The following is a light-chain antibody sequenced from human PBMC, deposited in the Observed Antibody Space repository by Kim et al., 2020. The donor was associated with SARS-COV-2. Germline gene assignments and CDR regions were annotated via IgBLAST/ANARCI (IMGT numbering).Light chain of an antibody. Sequence: ASVGDRVNTTSRARPGLRNEFGWYQQTTVKAPKRLIYPESSVQSGVPSTFSGSGSETEFTLPISSLQPEDFATYYCLQHHTYPLRFGQGTRLEIK. CDR2: PES. CDR3: LQHHTYPLR. CDR1: PGLRNE. J-gene: IGKJ5*01. V-gene: IGKV1-17*01.